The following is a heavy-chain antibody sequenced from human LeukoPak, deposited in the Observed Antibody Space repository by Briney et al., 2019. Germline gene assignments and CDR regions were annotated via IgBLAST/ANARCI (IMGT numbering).Heavy chain of an antibody. V-gene: IGHV3-7*01. D-gene: IGHD1-26*01. CDR3: ARDKIVGATTLDY. J-gene: IGHJ4*02. CDR1: GFRFNTYW. Sequence: PGGSLRLSWAAAGFRFNTYWMSWVRQAPGKGLEWVANIKQDGSEINYVDSVKGRFTIGRDNAKNSTYLQVNSLRVEDTAVYYCARDKIVGATTLDYWGQGTLVTVSS. CDR2: IKQDGSEI.